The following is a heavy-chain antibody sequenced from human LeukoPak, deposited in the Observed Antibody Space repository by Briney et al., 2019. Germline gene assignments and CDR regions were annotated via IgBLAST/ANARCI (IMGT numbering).Heavy chain of an antibody. CDR3: ARTPITSYYYYYYMDV. V-gene: IGHV1-2*02. D-gene: IGHD2-21*02. CDR2: INPNSGGT. Sequence: ASVKVSCKASGYTFTGYYMHWVRQAPGQGLEWMGWINPNSGGTNYAQKFQGRVTMTRDTSISTAYMELSRLRSDDTAVYYCARTPITSYYYYYYMDVWGKGTTVTVSS. CDR1: GYTFTGYY. J-gene: IGHJ6*03.